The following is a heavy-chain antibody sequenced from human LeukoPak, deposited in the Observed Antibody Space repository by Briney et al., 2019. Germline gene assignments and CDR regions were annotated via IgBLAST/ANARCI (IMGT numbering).Heavy chain of an antibody. V-gene: IGHV4-34*01. CDR3: ASGYSSGWLDY. D-gene: IGHD6-19*01. CDR2: INHSGST. J-gene: IGHJ4*02. Sequence: SETLSLTCAVYGGSFSGYYWSWIRQPPGKGLERIGEINHSGSTNYNPSLKSRVTISVDTSKNQFSLKLSSVTAADTAVYYCASGYSSGWLDYWGQGTLVTVSS. CDR1: GGSFSGYY.